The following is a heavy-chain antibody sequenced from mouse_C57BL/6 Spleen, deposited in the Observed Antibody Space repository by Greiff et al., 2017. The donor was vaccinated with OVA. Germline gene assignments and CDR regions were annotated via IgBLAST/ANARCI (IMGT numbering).Heavy chain of an antibody. CDR1: GYTFTSYW. V-gene: IGHV1-61*01. D-gene: IGHD2-2*01. CDR3: ARGGLSYGNDDY. CDR2: IYPSDSET. Sequence: QVQLKQPGAELVRPGSSVKLSCKASGYTFTSYWMDWVKQRPGQGLEWIGNIYPSDSETHYNQKFKDKATLTVDKSSSTAYMQLSSLTSEDSAVYYCARGGLSYGNDDYWGQGTTLTVSS. J-gene: IGHJ2*01.